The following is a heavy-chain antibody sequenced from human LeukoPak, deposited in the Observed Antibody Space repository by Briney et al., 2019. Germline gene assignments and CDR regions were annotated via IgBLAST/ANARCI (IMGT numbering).Heavy chain of an antibody. V-gene: IGHV1-69*01. J-gene: IGHJ6*03. D-gene: IGHD3-22*01. CDR1: GGTFSSYA. Sequence: GASVKLSCKASGGTFSSYAISWGRQAPGQGLEWRGGIIPIFGTANYAQKFQGRVTITADESKSTAYMELSSLRSQHTTEYYCAIGQDSSGYLYNYYYMDVWGKGTTVTVSS. CDR3: AIGQDSSGYLYNYYYMDV. CDR2: IIPIFGTA.